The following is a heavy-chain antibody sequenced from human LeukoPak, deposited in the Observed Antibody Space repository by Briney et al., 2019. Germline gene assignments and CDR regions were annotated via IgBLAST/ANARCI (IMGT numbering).Heavy chain of an antibody. CDR1: GFTASSSY. Sequence: PGGSLRLSCAASGFTASSSYMNWVRQAPGKGLEWVSLIFSGGGTCYADSVKGRFTISRDNSKNTLFLQMNSLRAEDTAVYYCARGGVVYPHSFDIWGRGTMVTLSS. V-gene: IGHV3-66*01. J-gene: IGHJ3*02. D-gene: IGHD2-15*01. CDR2: IFSGGGT. CDR3: ARGGVVYPHSFDI.